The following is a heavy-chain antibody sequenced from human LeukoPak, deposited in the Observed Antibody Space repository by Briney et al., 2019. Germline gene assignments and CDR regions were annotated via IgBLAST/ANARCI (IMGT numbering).Heavy chain of an antibody. D-gene: IGHD1-26*01. CDR3: ASQGHHGKIVGTTLSYFYMDV. CDR2: IYYSGST. J-gene: IGHJ6*03. Sequence: SDTLSLTCAVSGYSISSSNWWGWIRQPPGKGLEWIGYIYYSGSTYYNPSLKSRVTISVDTSKNQSSLKLSSVTAADTAFYYCASQGHHGKIVGTTLSYFYMDVWGKGTTVTVSS. CDR1: GYSISSSNW. V-gene: IGHV4-28*01.